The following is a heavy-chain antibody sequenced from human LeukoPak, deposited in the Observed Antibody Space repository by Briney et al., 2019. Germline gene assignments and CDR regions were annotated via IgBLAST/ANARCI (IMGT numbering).Heavy chain of an antibody. CDR2: ISGSGGST. J-gene: IGHJ4*02. D-gene: IGHD6-19*01. CDR3: ALRIAVAGFDY. Sequence: VSAISGSGGSTYYADSVKGRFTISRDNSKNTLYLQMNSLRAEDTAVYYCALRIAVAGFDYWGQGTLVTVSS. V-gene: IGHV3-23*01.